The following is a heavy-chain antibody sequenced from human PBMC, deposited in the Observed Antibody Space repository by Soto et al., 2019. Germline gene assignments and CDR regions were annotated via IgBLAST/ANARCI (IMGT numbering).Heavy chain of an antibody. V-gene: IGHV4-38-2*01. CDR3: ASSSLYGMDV. J-gene: IGHJ6*02. CDR1: GDSIIGIYH. Sequence: SETLSLTCAVSGDSIIGIYHWAWIRQPPGRSLEWIASIFHTGTTYYTPSLKSRVTISVDTSKNQFSLRLSSVTAADSAVYYCASSSLYGMDVWGQGTTVT. CDR2: IFHTGTT.